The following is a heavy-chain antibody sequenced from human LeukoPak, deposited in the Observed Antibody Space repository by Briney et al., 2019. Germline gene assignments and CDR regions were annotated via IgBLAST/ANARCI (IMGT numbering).Heavy chain of an antibody. CDR3: ARDLRPADTTGYYSHFDY. CDR2: ISSDGINT. D-gene: IGHD3-22*01. J-gene: IGHJ4*02. V-gene: IGHV3-30*04. Sequence: PGGSLRLSCAASGFAFNTYALHWVRQAPGKGLEWVAIISSDGINTYYADSVEGRFSISRDNSKNVLYLQMDSLRAEDTAMYYCARDLRPADTTGYYSHFDYWGQGTLVTVSS. CDR1: GFAFNTYA.